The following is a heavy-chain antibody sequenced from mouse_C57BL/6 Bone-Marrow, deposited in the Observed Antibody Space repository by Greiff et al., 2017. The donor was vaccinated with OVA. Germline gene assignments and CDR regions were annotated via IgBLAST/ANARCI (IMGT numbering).Heavy chain of an antibody. D-gene: IGHD1-1*01. CDR3: ARKGTVVAPHYYAMDY. Sequence: VHLVESGPGLVQPSQSLSITCTVSGFSLTSYGVHWVRQSPGKGLEWLGVIWSGGSTDNNDAFKYSLSISTDNSKCKVFFKMNSLQADATAIYYCARKGTVVAPHYYAMDYWGQGTSVTVSS. V-gene: IGHV2-2*01. CDR2: IWSGGST. J-gene: IGHJ4*01. CDR1: GFSLTSYG.